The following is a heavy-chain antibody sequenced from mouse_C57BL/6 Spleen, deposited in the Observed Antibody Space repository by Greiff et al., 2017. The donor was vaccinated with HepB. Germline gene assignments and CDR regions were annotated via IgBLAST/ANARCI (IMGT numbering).Heavy chain of an antibody. CDR1: GFTFSDYG. D-gene: IGHD1-1*01. CDR3: ARHYYGSSSFDY. V-gene: IGHV5-17*01. CDR2: ISSGSSTI. J-gene: IGHJ2*01. Sequence: DVKLVESGGGLVKPGGSLKLSCAASGFTFSDYGMHWVRQAPGKGLEWVAYISSGSSTIYYADTVKGRFTISRDNAKNTLCLQLTSLRSEDTAMYYCARHYYGSSSFDYWGQGTTLTVSS.